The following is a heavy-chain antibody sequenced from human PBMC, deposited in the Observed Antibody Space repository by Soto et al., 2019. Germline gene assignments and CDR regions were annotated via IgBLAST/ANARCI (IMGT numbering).Heavy chain of an antibody. J-gene: IGHJ4*02. D-gene: IGHD2-2*02. Sequence: SVKVSCKASGGTFSSYAISWVRQAPGQGLEWMGGIIPIFGTANYAQKFQGRVTITADESTSTAYMELSSLRSEDTAVYYCAREVPAAIPLYYFDYWGQGTLVTVSS. V-gene: IGHV1-69*13. CDR2: IIPIFGTA. CDR1: GGTFSSYA. CDR3: AREVPAAIPLYYFDY.